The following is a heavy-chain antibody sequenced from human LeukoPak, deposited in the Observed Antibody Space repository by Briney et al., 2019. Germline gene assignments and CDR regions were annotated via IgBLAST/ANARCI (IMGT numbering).Heavy chain of an antibody. CDR2: ISSSSSTI. D-gene: IGHD6-6*01. CDR1: GFTFSSYS. Sequence: GGSLRLSCAASGFTFSSYSMNWVRQAPGKGLEWVSYISSSSSTIYYADSVKGRFTISRDNAENSLYLQMNSLRAEDTAVYYCAREDPSSSWDYWGQGTLVTVSS. J-gene: IGHJ4*02. V-gene: IGHV3-48*01. CDR3: AREDPSSSWDY.